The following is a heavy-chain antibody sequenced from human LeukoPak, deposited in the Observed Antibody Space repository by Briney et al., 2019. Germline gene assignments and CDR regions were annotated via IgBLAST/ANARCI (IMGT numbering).Heavy chain of an antibody. D-gene: IGHD3-10*01. CDR2: IHPRDSDT. J-gene: IGHJ4*02. Sequence: GESLKISCKGSGYSFTNWIAWVRQMPGEGLEWMGIIHPRDSDTRYSPPFQGQVTISVDKSISTAYLQWNSLKASDTAMYYCARQDGFALFYFDYWGQGTLVTVSS. V-gene: IGHV5-51*01. CDR3: ARQDGFALFYFDY. CDR1: GYSFTNW.